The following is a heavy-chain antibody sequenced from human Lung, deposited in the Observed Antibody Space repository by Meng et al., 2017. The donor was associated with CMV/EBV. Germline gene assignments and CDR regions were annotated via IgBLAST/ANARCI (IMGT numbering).Heavy chain of an antibody. CDR3: AHRHRLRDFDY. CDR1: GFALSTSGVG. CDR2: IYWDDDK. V-gene: IGHV2-5*02. Sequence: QNPLKQYCPTLVKPTPPLTLTCTFSGFALSTSGVGVGWIRQPPGKALEWLALIYWDDDKRYSPSLKNRLTITKDTSKNQVVLTLTNIDPVDTATYYCAHRHRLRDFDYWGQGTLVTVSS. D-gene: IGHD4-17*01. J-gene: IGHJ4*02.